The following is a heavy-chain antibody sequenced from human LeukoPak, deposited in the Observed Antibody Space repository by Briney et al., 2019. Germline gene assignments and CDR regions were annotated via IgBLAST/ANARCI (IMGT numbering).Heavy chain of an antibody. CDR2: ISGSGFST. V-gene: IGHV3-23*01. J-gene: IGHJ2*01. D-gene: IGHD3-22*01. Sequence: GGSLRLSCAASGFTFSSYAMSWVRQAPGQGLEWLSAISGSGFSTHYADSVKGRFTISRDNSKTTLFLQMSSLRAEDTALYYCAKDIEVAITGHYFDLWGRGTLVAVSS. CDR1: GFTFSSYA. CDR3: AKDIEVAITGHYFDL.